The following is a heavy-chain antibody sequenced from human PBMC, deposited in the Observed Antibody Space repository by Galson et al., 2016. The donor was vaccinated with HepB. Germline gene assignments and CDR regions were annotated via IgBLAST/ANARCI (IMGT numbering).Heavy chain of an antibody. D-gene: IGHD3-9*01. Sequence: SLRLSCAGSGFSFSDGWMSWVRQAPGTGLQWVGRIKSEAYGGTADYAAPVKGRFIISRDDSKNTLYLQMNSLKTEDTAVYYCTSLHTFYDIFTASEERDFDYWGQGTLVTVSS. CDR3: TSLHTFYDIFTASEERDFDY. CDR2: IKSEAYGGTA. J-gene: IGHJ4*02. V-gene: IGHV3-15*01. CDR1: GFSFSDGW.